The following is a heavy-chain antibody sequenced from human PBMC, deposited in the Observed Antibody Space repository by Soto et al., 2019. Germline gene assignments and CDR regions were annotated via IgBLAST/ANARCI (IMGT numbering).Heavy chain of an antibody. CDR1: GYPVTAYY. CDR3: ARGGGVGVAGSAAFDM. CDR2: INPATGAA. Sequence: QLHLVQSGAVVKKPGASVTVSCSASGYPVTAYYMHWVRQAPVRGLEWMGGINPATGAAKYTQTFQGRVTMTRDTSTSKVFMELSGLTSEDTAVFYCARGGGVGVAGSAAFDMWGQGTLVTVSS. J-gene: IGHJ3*02. V-gene: IGHV1-2*02. D-gene: IGHD3-3*01.